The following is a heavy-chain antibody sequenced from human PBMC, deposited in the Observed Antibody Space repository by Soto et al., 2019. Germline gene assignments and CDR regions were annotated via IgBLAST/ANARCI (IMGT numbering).Heavy chain of an antibody. D-gene: IGHD3-10*01. Sequence: EVQLLESGGGLVQPGGSLRLSCAASGFTFSSYAMNWVRQAPGKGLEWVSGISGSGGDTYYADSVKGRFTISRDNSNNTLYLQMNSLRAEDTAVYYCALRDGSGTMEGYWGQGTLVTVSS. J-gene: IGHJ4*02. V-gene: IGHV3-23*01. CDR3: ALRDGSGTMEGY. CDR1: GFTFSSYA. CDR2: ISGSGGDT.